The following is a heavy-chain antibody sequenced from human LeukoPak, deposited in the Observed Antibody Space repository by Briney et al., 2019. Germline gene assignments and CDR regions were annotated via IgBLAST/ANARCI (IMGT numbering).Heavy chain of an antibody. J-gene: IGHJ3*02. D-gene: IGHD3-22*01. V-gene: IGHV1-69*13. CDR1: GGTFSSYA. Sequence: SVKVSCKASGGTFSSYAISWVRQAPGQGLEWMGGIIPIFGTANYAQKFQGRVTITADESTSTAYMELSSLRSEDTAVYYCARGDYYDSSGYRNAFDIWGQGTMVTVSS. CDR3: ARGDYYDSSGYRNAFDI. CDR2: IIPIFGTA.